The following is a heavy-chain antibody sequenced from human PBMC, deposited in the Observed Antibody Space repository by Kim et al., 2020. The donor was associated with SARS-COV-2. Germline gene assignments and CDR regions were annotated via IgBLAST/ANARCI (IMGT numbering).Heavy chain of an antibody. J-gene: IGHJ4*02. V-gene: IGHV4-31*03. Sequence: SETLSLTCTVSGGSISRGDYYWTWIRQHPGKGLEWIGNIYHSGSIYYNPSLQSRLTISADTSKNQVSLILSSVTAADTAVYYCARNDYWGQGTLVTVSS. CDR3: ARNDY. CDR1: GGSISRGDYY. CDR2: IYHSGSI.